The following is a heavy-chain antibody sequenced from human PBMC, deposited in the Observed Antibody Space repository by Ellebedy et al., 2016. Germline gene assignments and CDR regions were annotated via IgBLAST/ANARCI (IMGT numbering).Heavy chain of an antibody. CDR1: TFTFSSYV. CDR3: TKDRYGSGSYATGMDV. Sequence: GGSLRLXXTASTFTFSSYVMHWVRQAPGKGLEWVGMISYDGSDKYYSDSVKGRVTISRDNSKNTLYLQMSSLRGEDTAVYYCTKDRYGSGSYATGMDVWGQGTTVTVSS. D-gene: IGHD3-10*01. J-gene: IGHJ6*02. CDR2: ISYDGSDK. V-gene: IGHV3-30*18.